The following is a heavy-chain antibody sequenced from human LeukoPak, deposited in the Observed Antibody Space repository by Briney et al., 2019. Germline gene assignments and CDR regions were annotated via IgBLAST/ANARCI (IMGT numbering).Heavy chain of an antibody. CDR1: GGSISNYY. V-gene: IGHV4-4*07. Sequence: SETLSLTCTVSGGSISNYYRNWIRQPAGKELEWIGRIYTSGSTNYNPSLKSRVTMSVDTSKNQFALKLSSVTAADTAVYYCARSYYGSGSYNFDYWGQGTLVTVSS. CDR2: IYTSGST. D-gene: IGHD3-10*01. CDR3: ARSYYGSGSYNFDY. J-gene: IGHJ4*02.